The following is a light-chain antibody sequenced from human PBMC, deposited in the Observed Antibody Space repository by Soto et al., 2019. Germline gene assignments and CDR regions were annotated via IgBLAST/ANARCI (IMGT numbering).Light chain of an antibody. Sequence: AIRVTQSQASCSAARRRRLTIRCRASQGISSYLAWYQQKPGEAPKVLIYDASALPRGVPSRFSGSGSATKFTPTIASLQPDDFATYYCQQYETFSRTFGPGTKVDIK. J-gene: IGKJ1*01. CDR3: QQYETFSRT. CDR2: DAS. V-gene: IGKV1-8*01. CDR1: QGISSY.